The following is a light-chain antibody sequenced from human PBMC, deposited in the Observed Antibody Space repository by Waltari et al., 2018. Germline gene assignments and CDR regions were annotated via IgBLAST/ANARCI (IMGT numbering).Light chain of an antibody. CDR3: ATWDDSLDGPV. CDR2: TND. Sequence: QSVLTQPPSASGTPGQRVTISCFGSSSNIGRTAVSWYQQLPGTAPRLLSHTNDQRPSGVPDRFTASKSGTSASLAISGLQSEDEADFHCATWDDSLDGPVFGGGTKLTVL. CDR1: SSNIGRTA. J-gene: IGLJ3*02. V-gene: IGLV1-44*01.